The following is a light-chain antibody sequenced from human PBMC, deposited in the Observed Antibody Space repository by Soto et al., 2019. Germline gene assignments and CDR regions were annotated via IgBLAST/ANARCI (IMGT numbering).Light chain of an antibody. CDR3: QQYGSSPIT. V-gene: IGKV3-20*01. J-gene: IGKJ5*01. CDR1: QSVSSTY. Sequence: EIALTQSPGTLSLSPGERATLSCRASQSVSSTYLAWYQQEPGLAPRLLIYGASSRATGIPDRFSGSGSGTDFTLTISRLEPEDFAVYYCQQYGSSPITFGQGTRLEIK. CDR2: GAS.